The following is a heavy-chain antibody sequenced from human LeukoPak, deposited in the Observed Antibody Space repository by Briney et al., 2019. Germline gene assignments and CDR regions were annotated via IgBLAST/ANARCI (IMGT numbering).Heavy chain of an antibody. V-gene: IGHV3-33*01. Sequence: GSLRLSCAASGFTFSRYGMHWVRPAPGKGLEWVANIWYNGNNKEYADSVKGRFTISRDNSKNTLYLQMDSLRAEDTAVYYCARDEGYDFWSGSYKAFDIWGQGTMVIVSS. CDR3: ARDEGYDFWSGSYKAFDI. CDR2: IWYNGNNK. J-gene: IGHJ3*02. CDR1: GFTFSRYG. D-gene: IGHD3-3*01.